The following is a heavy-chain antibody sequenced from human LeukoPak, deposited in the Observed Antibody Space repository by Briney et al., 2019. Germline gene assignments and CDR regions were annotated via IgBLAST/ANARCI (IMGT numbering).Heavy chain of an antibody. CDR1: GFTFSIYA. CDR3: AKDSQVFTY. V-gene: IGHV3-23*01. Sequence: GGSLRLSCAASGFTFSIYAMSWVRQAPGKGLEWVAAISGSGNGGNTYYADSVKGRFTISRDNSKNTVYLQMNSLRAEDTAVYYCAKDSQVFTYWGQGTMVTVSS. J-gene: IGHJ3*01. CDR2: ISGSGNGGNT.